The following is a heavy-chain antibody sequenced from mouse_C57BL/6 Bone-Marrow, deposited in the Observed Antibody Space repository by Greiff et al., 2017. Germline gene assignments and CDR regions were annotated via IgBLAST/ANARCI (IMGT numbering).Heavy chain of an antibody. CDR2: INSDGGST. J-gene: IGHJ3*01. CDR1: EYEFPSHD. CDR3: ARGDYDGAWFAY. V-gene: IGHV5-2*01. Sequence: EVQLQQSGGGLVQPGESLKLSCESNEYEFPSHDMSWVRKTPEKRLELVAAINSDGGSTYYPDTMERRFIISRDNTKKTLYLQMSSLRSEDTALYYCARGDYDGAWFAYWGQGTLVTVSA. D-gene: IGHD2-4*01.